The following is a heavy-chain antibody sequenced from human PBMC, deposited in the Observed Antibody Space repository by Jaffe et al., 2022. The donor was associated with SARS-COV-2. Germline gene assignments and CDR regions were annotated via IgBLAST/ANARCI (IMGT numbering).Heavy chain of an antibody. CDR2: ISDMGTT. V-gene: IGHV4-59*01. CDR1: GGAINSNY. J-gene: IGHJ6*03. Sequence: HVQLQESGPGLVKPSETLSLTCSLSGGAINSNYWAWIRQPPGKGLEWVAYISDMGTTNSNPSLSSRVTMSLDTSKNQFSLKLSSVTTADTAVYYCARRAFGGFPYMDVWGTGSAVTVSS. CDR3: ARRAFGGFPYMDV. D-gene: IGHD3-10*01.